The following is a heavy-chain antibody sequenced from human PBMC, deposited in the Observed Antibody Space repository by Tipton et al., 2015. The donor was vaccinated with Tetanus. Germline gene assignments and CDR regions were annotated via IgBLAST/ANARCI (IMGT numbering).Heavy chain of an antibody. CDR3: ARGSGWADF. V-gene: IGHV4-59*12. CDR1: GGSISGSY. J-gene: IGHJ4*02. CDR2: VYYNGNT. D-gene: IGHD6-19*01. Sequence: TLSLTCTVSGGSISGSYWNWIRQPPGEGLEWIGYVYYNGNTHYNPALKSRVTISVDTSKNQFSLKLSSVTAADTAVYYCARGSGWADFWGQGTQVTVSS.